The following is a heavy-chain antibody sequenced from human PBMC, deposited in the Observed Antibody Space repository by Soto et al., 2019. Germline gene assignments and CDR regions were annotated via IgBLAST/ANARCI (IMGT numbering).Heavy chain of an antibody. CDR1: GYTFTSYY. V-gene: IGHV1-46*03. Sequence: VSVKVSCKASGYTFTSYYRRWVRQAPGQGLEWMGIINPSGGSTSYAQKFQGRVTMTRDTSTSTVYMELSSLRSEDTAVYYCARDPDSVATIWAFDIWGQGTMVTVSS. CDR2: INPSGGST. D-gene: IGHD5-12*01. CDR3: ARDPDSVATIWAFDI. J-gene: IGHJ3*02.